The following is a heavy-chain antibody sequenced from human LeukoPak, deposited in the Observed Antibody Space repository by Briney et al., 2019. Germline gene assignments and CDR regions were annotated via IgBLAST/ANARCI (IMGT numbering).Heavy chain of an antibody. CDR2: IKQDGSEK. D-gene: IGHD2-21*01. Sequence: GGSLRLSCAASGFTISSYWMSWVRQAPGKGLEWVANIKQDGSEKYYVDSVKGRFTISRDNAENSLYLQMNSLRAEDTAVYYCASPGEGGRLWDFDYWGQGTLVTVSS. CDR3: ASPGEGGRLWDFDY. V-gene: IGHV3-7*01. CDR1: GFTISSYW. J-gene: IGHJ4*02.